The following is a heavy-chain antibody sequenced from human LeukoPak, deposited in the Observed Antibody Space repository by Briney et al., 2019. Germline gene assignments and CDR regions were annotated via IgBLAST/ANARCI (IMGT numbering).Heavy chain of an antibody. Sequence: GESLKISCKGSGYSFTSYWIGRVRQMPGKGLEWMGIIYPGDSDTRYSPSFQGQVTISADKSISTAYLQWSSLKASDTAMYYCARPSYGSGSYGGSFDYWGQGTLVTVSS. CDR3: ARPSYGSGSYGGSFDY. J-gene: IGHJ4*02. D-gene: IGHD3-10*01. CDR1: GYSFTSYW. CDR2: IYPGDSDT. V-gene: IGHV5-51*01.